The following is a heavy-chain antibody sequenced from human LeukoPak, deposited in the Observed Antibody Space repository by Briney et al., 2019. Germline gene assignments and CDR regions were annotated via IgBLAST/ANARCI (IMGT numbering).Heavy chain of an antibody. CDR1: GGTFSSYA. Sequence: SVKVSCKASGGTFSSYAISWVRQAPGQGLEWMGGIIPIFGTANYAQKFQGRVTVTADESTSTAYMELSSLRSEDTAVYYCARAYYDSSGHDYWGQGTLVTVSS. CDR2: IIPIFGTA. V-gene: IGHV1-69*13. J-gene: IGHJ4*02. CDR3: ARAYYDSSGHDY. D-gene: IGHD3-22*01.